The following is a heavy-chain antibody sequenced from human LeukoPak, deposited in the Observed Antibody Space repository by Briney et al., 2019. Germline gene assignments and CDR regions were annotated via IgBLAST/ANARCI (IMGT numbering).Heavy chain of an antibody. D-gene: IGHD6-19*01. Sequence: SETLSLTCTVSGGPISSSIYYWGWIRQPPGKGLEWIGTIYYSGSTYYNPSLKSRVSISVDTSKNQFSLKLSSVTAADTAVYYCARVGTEDIAVAPWDYWGQGTLVTVSS. V-gene: IGHV4-39*07. CDR3: ARVGTEDIAVAPWDY. J-gene: IGHJ4*02. CDR2: IYYSGST. CDR1: GGPISSSIYY.